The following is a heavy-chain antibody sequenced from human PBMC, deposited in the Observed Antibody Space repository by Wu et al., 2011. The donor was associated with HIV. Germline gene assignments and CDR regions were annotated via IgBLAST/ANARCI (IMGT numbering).Heavy chain of an antibody. CDR2: ISAYNGNR. J-gene: IGHJ6*03. D-gene: IGHD6-6*01. CDR1: GYSFTAFG. Sequence: QVQLVQSGAEVKKPGASVRVSCKASGYSFTAFGISWVRQAPGQGLEWMGWISAYNGNRHYGQNFQGRVTMTTDTSTTTAYMELGSLKSDDTAVYYCARDGSSAQLDLYYNHMDVWGKGTTVTVSS. V-gene: IGHV1-18*01. CDR3: ARDGSSAQLDLYYNHMDV.